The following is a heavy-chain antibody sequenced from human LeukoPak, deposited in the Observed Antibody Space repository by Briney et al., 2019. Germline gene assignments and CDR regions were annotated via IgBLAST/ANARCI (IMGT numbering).Heavy chain of an antibody. J-gene: IGHJ5*02. V-gene: IGHV3-23*01. CDR3: AKDRNYYDSSGYYPNNWFDP. CDR2: ISSSGGST. Sequence: PGGSLRLSCAASGFTFSSYAMSWVRQAPGKGLEWVSAISSSGGSTYYADSVKGRFTISGDNSKDTLYLQMNSLRAEDTAVYYCAKDRNYYDSSGYYPNNWFDPWGQGTLVTVSS. CDR1: GFTFSSYA. D-gene: IGHD3-22*01.